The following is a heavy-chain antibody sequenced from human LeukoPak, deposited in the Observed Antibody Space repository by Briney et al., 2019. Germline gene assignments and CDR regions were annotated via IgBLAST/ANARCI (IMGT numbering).Heavy chain of an antibody. CDR3: ARDFSAAFDI. D-gene: IGHD2/OR15-2a*01. CDR1: GGSISRYY. Sequence: SETLSLTCTVSGGSISRYYWSWIRQRPGKGLEWIGYIYYSGSTNYNPSLKSRVTISVDTATNQFSLKLRSVTAADTAVYYCARDFSAAFDIWGQGTMVTVSS. V-gene: IGHV4-59*01. J-gene: IGHJ3*02. CDR2: IYYSGST.